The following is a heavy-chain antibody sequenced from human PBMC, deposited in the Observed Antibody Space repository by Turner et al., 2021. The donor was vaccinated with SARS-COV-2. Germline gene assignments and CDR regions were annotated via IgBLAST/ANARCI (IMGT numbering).Heavy chain of an antibody. Sequence: QLQLQESGPGLVKPSETLSLTCTVSGGSISSSTYYWRWIRQPPGKGLEWIGTIYYSESTSYNPSLKSRVTISVDTSKNQFSLKLSSVTAADTAVYYCARSYSGYESDDAFDIWGQGTMVTVSS. CDR1: GGSISSSTYY. D-gene: IGHD5-12*01. V-gene: IGHV4-39*01. CDR2: IYYSEST. CDR3: ARSYSGYESDDAFDI. J-gene: IGHJ3*02.